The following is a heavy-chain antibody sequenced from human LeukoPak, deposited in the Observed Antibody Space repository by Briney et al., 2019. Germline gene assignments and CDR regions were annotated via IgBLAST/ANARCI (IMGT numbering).Heavy chain of an antibody. J-gene: IGHJ6*03. CDR1: GYSFTNYW. V-gene: IGHV5-51*01. CDR2: IYPGDSDA. D-gene: IGHD2-2*01. CDR3: ARARHCSSTSCPSPYYYYYMDV. Sequence: EESLKISCKGSGYSFTNYWIGWVRQMPGKGLEWMGIIYPGDSDARYSPSFQGQVTISADKSISTAYLQWSSLKASDTAMYYRARARHCSSTSCPSPYYYYYMDVWGKGTTVTVSS.